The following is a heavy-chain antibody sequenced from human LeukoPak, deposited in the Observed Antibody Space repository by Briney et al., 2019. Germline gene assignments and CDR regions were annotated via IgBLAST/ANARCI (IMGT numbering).Heavy chain of an antibody. V-gene: IGHV1-69*13. CDR3: ASQSHITLIRGVINFDY. J-gene: IGHJ4*02. CDR2: IIPIFGTA. D-gene: IGHD3-10*01. CDR1: GYTFTGYY. Sequence: ASVKVSCKASGYTFTGYYMHWVRQAPGQGLEWMGGIIPIFGTANYAQKFQGRVTITADESTNTAYMELSSLKSEDTAVYYCASQSHITLIRGVINFDYWGQGTLVTVSS.